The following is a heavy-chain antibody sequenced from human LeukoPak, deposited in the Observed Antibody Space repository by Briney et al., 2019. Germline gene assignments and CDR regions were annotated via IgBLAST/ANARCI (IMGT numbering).Heavy chain of an antibody. D-gene: IGHD3-16*01. CDR3: GRLKLGAYFDL. J-gene: IGHJ2*01. Sequence: PSETLSLTCTVSGGSTSSDYWSWIRQSPGKGLEWVGYVYNSGDTGKNPSLKSRVTILLDTSKNQCSLKLTSVSAADTAVYYCGRLKLGAYFDLWGRGTLVTVSS. CDR2: VYNSGDT. CDR1: GGSTSSDY. V-gene: IGHV4-59*08.